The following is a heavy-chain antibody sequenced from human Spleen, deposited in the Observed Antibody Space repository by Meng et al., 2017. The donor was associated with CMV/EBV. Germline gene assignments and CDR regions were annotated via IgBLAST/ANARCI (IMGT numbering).Heavy chain of an antibody. CDR3: AKDRGWLDY. CDR1: GFILSNFH. J-gene: IGHJ4*02. Sequence: GESLKISCAASGFILSNFHVHWVRQAPGKGLEWVAFISYDGSEDYYADSVKGRFTISRDNSKNTLYLQMNSLRAEDTAVYYCAKDRGWLDYWGQGTLVTVSS. V-gene: IGHV3-30*04. CDR2: ISYDGSED. D-gene: IGHD3-10*01.